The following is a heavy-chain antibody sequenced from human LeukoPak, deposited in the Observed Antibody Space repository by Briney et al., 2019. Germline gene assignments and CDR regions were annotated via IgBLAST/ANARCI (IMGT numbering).Heavy chain of an antibody. D-gene: IGHD6-19*01. CDR2: MNPNSGNT. CDR1: GYTFTSYD. CDR3: ARGRGGQWLDHDAFDI. J-gene: IGHJ3*02. V-gene: IGHV1-8*03. Sequence: ASVKVSCKASGYTFTSYDINWVRQVTGQGLEWMGWMNPNSGNTGYAQKFQGRVTITRNTSISTAYMELSSLRSEDTAVYYCARGRGGQWLDHDAFDIWGQGTMVTVSS.